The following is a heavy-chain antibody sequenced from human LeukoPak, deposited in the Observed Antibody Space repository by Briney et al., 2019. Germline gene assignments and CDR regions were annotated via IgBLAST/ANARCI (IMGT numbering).Heavy chain of an antibody. CDR2: IIPILGIA. Sequence: SVKVSCKASGGTFSSYAISWVRQAPGQGLEWVGRIIPILGIANYAQKFQGRVTITADKSTSTAYMELSSLRSEDTAVYYCARDPEYGDTDYFDYWGQGTLVTVSS. D-gene: IGHD4-17*01. V-gene: IGHV1-69*04. CDR3: ARDPEYGDTDYFDY. J-gene: IGHJ4*02. CDR1: GGTFSSYA.